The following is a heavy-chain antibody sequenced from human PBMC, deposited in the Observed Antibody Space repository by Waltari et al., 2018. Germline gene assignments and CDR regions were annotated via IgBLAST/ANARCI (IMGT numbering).Heavy chain of an antibody. Sequence: EFQLVESGGVVVQPGGSLRLSCAASGFAFERYAMHWVRQAPGKGLEWVSLISWDSRRTLYADSVKGRFTISRDNSKNSLYLQMNSLRVEDTAFYYCASELGYCAGGTCPSAYWGQGTLVTVSS. CDR3: ASELGYCAGGTCPSAY. CDR2: ISWDSRRT. D-gene: IGHD2-8*02. CDR1: GFAFERYA. V-gene: IGHV3-43D*03. J-gene: IGHJ4*02.